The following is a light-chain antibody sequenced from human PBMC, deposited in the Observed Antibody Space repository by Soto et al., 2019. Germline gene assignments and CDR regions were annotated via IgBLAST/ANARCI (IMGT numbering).Light chain of an antibody. Sequence: EIVLTQSPGTLSLSPGDRATVSCRASQSVGSTLAWYQHRPGQSPRLLIYGASIRPTGIPDRFSGSGSGTDFPLTIGRLEIENFALYYCQQFDGSYTFGQGTKVE. J-gene: IGKJ2*01. CDR1: QSVGST. CDR2: GAS. V-gene: IGKV3-20*01. CDR3: QQFDGSYT.